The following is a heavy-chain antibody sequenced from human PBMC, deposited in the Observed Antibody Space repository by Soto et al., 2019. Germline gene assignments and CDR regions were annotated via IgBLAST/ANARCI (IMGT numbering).Heavy chain of an antibody. Sequence: QVQLVQSGAEVKKPGSSVKVSCKASGGTFSTYAISWVRQAPGQGLVWMGGIIPIFGRADYGPKFKGGVTLTADESTRTAYMELSSMRSEDTAVYYCARNSYGAGSYSIDYWGQGTLVTVSS. CDR3: ARNSYGAGSYSIDY. CDR2: IIPIFGRA. D-gene: IGHD3-10*01. V-gene: IGHV1-69*12. CDR1: GGTFSTYA. J-gene: IGHJ4*02.